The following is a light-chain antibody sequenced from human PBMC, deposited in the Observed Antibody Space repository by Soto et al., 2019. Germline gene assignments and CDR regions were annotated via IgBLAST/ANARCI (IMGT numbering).Light chain of an antibody. J-gene: IGKJ1*01. CDR2: DAS. V-gene: IGKV3-20*01. CDR3: QQYGSSGT. CDR1: QTVRNNY. Sequence: EFVLTQSPGILSLSPGERATLSCRASQTVRNNYLAWYQQKPGQAPRLLIYDASSRATGIPDRFSGGGSGTDFTLTISRLEPEDFAVYYCQQYGSSGTFGQGTKVDIK.